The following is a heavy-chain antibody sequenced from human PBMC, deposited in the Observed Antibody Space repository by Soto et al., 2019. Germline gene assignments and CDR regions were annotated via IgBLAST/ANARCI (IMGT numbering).Heavy chain of an antibody. CDR2: IIPIFGTA. V-gene: IGHV1-69*13. J-gene: IGHJ6*02. D-gene: IGHD2-2*01. CDR3: ARDEVCSSTSCYYYYGMDV. Sequence: SVKVSCKASGGTFSSYAISWVRQAPGQGLEWMGGIIPIFGTANYAQKFQGRVTITADESTSTAYMELSSLRSEDTAVYYCARDEVCSSTSCYYYYGMDVWGQGTTVTVSS. CDR1: GGTFSSYA.